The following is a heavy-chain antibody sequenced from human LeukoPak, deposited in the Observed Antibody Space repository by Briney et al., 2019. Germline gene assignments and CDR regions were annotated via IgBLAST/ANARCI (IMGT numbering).Heavy chain of an antibody. CDR3: ARQTPVLRYFDWLLYGMVDP. Sequence: SETLSFTCAVYGGSFSGYYWSWIRQPPGKGLEWIGEINHSGSTNYNPSLKSRVTISVDTSKNQFSLKLSSVTAADTAVYYCARQTPVLRYFDWLLYGMVDPWGQGTLVTVSS. CDR2: INHSGST. V-gene: IGHV4-34*01. J-gene: IGHJ5*02. D-gene: IGHD3-9*01. CDR1: GGSFSGYY.